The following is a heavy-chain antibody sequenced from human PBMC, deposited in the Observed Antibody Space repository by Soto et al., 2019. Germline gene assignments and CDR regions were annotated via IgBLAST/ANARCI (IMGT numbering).Heavy chain of an antibody. D-gene: IGHD2-2*01. CDR3: ARGHCSSTSCSAEYYGMDV. CDR2: ISAYNGNT. V-gene: IGHV1-18*01. CDR1: GYTFTSYG. J-gene: IGHJ6*02. Sequence: ASVKVSCKASGYTFTSYGISWVRQAPGQGLEWMGWISAYNGNTNYAQKLQGRVTMTTDTSTSTAYMELRSLRSDDTAVYYCARGHCSSTSCSAEYYGMDVWGQGTTVTVSS.